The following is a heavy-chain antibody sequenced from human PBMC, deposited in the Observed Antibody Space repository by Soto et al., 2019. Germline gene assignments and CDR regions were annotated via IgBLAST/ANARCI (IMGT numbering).Heavy chain of an antibody. CDR1: GFTFSSYG. Sequence: QVQLVESGGGVVQPGRSLRLSCAASGFTFSSYGMHWVRQALGKGLEWVAVIWYDGSNKYYADSVKGRFTISRDNSKNTLDLQMNSLRAEDTAVYYCARGVCSGGSCYNAFDIWGQGTMVTVSS. CDR3: ARGVCSGGSCYNAFDI. CDR2: IWYDGSNK. V-gene: IGHV3-33*01. J-gene: IGHJ3*02. D-gene: IGHD2-15*01.